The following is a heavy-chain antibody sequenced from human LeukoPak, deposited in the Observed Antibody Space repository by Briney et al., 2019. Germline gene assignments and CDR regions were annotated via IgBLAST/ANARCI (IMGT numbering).Heavy chain of an antibody. CDR3: ARESVPPYCGGDCCLDY. J-gene: IGHJ4*02. D-gene: IGHD2-21*02. Sequence: SVKVSCKASGGTFGSYAISWVRQAPGQGLEWMGRIIPIFGTANYAQKFQGRVTITTDESTSTAYMELSSLRSEDTAVYYCARESVPPYCGGDCCLDYWGQGTLVTVSS. CDR2: IIPIFGTA. V-gene: IGHV1-69*05. CDR1: GGTFGSYA.